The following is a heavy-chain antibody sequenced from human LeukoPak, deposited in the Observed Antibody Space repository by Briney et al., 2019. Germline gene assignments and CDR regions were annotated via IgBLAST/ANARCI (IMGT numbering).Heavy chain of an antibody. J-gene: IGHJ4*02. CDR2: IYSGGAT. CDR1: GLTVSSNS. V-gene: IGHV3-53*01. D-gene: IGHD3-22*01. CDR3: ARDRDTSGYIFDY. Sequence: GGSLRLSCAASGLTVSSNSMRWVRQAPGKGLEWVSVIYSGGATYYTDSVKGRFTISRDNSKNTVYLQMNTLRAEDTAVYYCARDRDTSGYIFDYWGRGTLVTVSS.